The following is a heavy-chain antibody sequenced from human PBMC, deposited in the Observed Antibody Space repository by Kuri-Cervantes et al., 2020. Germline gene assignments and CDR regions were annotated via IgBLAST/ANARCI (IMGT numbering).Heavy chain of an antibody. V-gene: IGHV1-69*05. Sequence: SVKVSCKASGGTFSSYAISWVRQAPGQGLEWMGGIIPIFGTANYAQKFQGRVTITTDESTSTAYMELRSLTSDDTAVYYCARLVAVAEEDDAFDIWGQGTMVTVSS. CDR2: IIPIFGTA. D-gene: IGHD6-19*01. CDR1: GGTFSSYA. CDR3: ARLVAVAEEDDAFDI. J-gene: IGHJ3*02.